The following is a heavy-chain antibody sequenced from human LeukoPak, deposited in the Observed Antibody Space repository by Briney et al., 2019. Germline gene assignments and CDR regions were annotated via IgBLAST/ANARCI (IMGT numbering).Heavy chain of an antibody. V-gene: IGHV1-8*03. D-gene: IGHD3-10*01. CDR1: GYTFTRYD. CDR2: MNPNRGDT. CDR3: AKGGAVSSKSITMIRGTRRYYYYMDV. J-gene: IGHJ6*03. Sequence: GASVKVSCKASGYTFTRYDINWVRQATGQGLEWMGWMNPNRGDTGYAQKFQGRVTITRNTSISTAYMELSSLRSEDTAVYYCAKGGAVSSKSITMIRGTRRYYYYMDVWGKGTTVTISS.